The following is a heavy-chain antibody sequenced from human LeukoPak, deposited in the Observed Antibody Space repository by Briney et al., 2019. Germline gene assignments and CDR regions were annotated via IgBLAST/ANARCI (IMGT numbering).Heavy chain of an antibody. CDR1: GGSISSGSYY. J-gene: IGHJ6*03. Sequence: SQTLSLTCTVSGGSISSGSYYWSWIRQPAGKGLEWIGRIYTSGSTNYNPSLKSRVTISVDTSKNQFSLKLSSVTAADTAVYYCARGGSPIFYYYIDVWGKGTTVTISS. CDR3: ARGGSPIFYYYIDV. CDR2: IYTSGST. V-gene: IGHV4-61*02. D-gene: IGHD2-21*01.